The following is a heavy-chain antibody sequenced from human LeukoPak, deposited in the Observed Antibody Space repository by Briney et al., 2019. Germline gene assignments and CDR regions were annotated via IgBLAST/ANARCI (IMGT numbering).Heavy chain of an antibody. CDR2: ISSSGGTT. Sequence: GGSLRLSCAASGFTSSDYYMTWIRQPPGKGPEWISYISSSGGTTTYVDSVKGRFTISRDNAKNSLYLQMNSLRADDTAVYYCARSNYYTVDVWGLGTAVTVSS. CDR1: GFTSSDYY. J-gene: IGHJ6*02. V-gene: IGHV3-11*01. CDR3: ARSNYYTVDV.